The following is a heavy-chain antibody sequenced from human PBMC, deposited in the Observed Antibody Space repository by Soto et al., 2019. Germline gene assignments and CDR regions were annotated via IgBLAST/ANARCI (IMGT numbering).Heavy chain of an antibody. CDR1: GFTFSSYG. CDR3: AKRGGSGASGYYGMDV. CDR2: ISYDGSNK. J-gene: IGHJ6*02. V-gene: IGHV3-30*18. D-gene: IGHD3-10*01. Sequence: QVQLVESGGGVVQPGRSLRLSCAASGFTFSSYGMHWVRQAPGKGLEWVAVISYDGSNKYYAYSVKGRFTISRDNSKNTLYLQMNSLRAEDTAVFCCAKRGGSGASGYYGMDVWGQGTTVIVSS.